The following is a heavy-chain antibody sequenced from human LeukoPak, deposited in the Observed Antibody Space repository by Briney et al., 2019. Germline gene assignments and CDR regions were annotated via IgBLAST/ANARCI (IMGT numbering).Heavy chain of an antibody. CDR2: ISSSSSCI. V-gene: IGHV3-21*01. D-gene: IGHD1-26*01. J-gene: IGHJ4*02. Sequence: GGSLRLSCAASGFTFSSYSMNWVRQAPGKGLEWVSSISSSSSCIYYADSVKGRFTISRDNAKNSLYLQMNSLRAEDTAVYYCARVVGATKGSLFDYWGQGTLVTVSS. CDR3: ARVVGATKGSLFDY. CDR1: GFTFSSYS.